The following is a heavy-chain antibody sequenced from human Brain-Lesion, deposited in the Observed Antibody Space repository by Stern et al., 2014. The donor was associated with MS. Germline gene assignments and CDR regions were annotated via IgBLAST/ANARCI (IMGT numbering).Heavy chain of an antibody. Sequence: QLVQSGAEVEKPGESLKISCKGSGYRFTSNGIGWVRQVPGKGLEWMGIIWPGDSHTRYSPSFQGQVTISADKSISTAYLQWSSLQASDTAMYYCARRGDSSSSGFDYWGQGTLVIVSS. V-gene: IGHV5-51*01. CDR2: IWPGDSHT. CDR3: ARRGDSSSSGFDY. D-gene: IGHD6-6*01. J-gene: IGHJ4*02. CDR1: GYRFTSNG.